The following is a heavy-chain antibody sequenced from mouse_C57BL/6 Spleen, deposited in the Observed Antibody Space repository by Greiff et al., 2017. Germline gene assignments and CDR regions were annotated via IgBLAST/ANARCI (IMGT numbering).Heavy chain of an antibody. CDR2: IRNKANGYTT. J-gene: IGHJ3*01. CDR1: GFTFTDYY. V-gene: IGHV7-3*01. D-gene: IGHD2-3*01. CDR3: ARSRLYDVYFAWFAY. Sequence: EVKLVESGGGLVQPGGSLSLSCAASGFTFTDYYMSWVRQPPGKALEWLGFIRNKANGYTTEYSASVKGRFTISRDNSQSILYLQMNALRAEDSATYYGARSRLYDVYFAWFAYWGQGTLVTVSA.